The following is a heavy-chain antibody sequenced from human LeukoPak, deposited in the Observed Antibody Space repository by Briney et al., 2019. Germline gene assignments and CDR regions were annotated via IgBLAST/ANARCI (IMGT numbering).Heavy chain of an antibody. D-gene: IGHD6-19*01. CDR1: GFTFSSYV. CDR2: ISGRGGSI. V-gene: IGHV3-23*01. CDR3: ARQPDDFSGWNNGQDFFDY. J-gene: IGHJ4*02. Sequence: GGSLRLSCAASGFTFSSYVMSWVRQAPGKGLEWVSGISGRGGSIYYADSVKGRFTISRDNSKNTLYLQMNSLRAEDTAVYYCARQPDDFSGWNNGQDFFDYWGQGTLVTVSS.